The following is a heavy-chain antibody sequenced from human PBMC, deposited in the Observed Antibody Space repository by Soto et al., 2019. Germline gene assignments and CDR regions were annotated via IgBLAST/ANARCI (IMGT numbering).Heavy chain of an antibody. Sequence: QVQLQQWGAGLLKPSETLSLTCAVYGGSFSGYYWSWIRQPPGKGLEWMGEINHSGSTNYNPSLKSRVTLSADQYKNQCSLKLRSVIAADTAVYYCARGLFKDIVVMVAATTGEWFDPWGQGTLVTVSS. CDR1: GGSFSGYY. CDR3: ARGLFKDIVVMVAATTGEWFDP. V-gene: IGHV4-34*01. D-gene: IGHD2-15*01. J-gene: IGHJ5*02. CDR2: INHSGST.